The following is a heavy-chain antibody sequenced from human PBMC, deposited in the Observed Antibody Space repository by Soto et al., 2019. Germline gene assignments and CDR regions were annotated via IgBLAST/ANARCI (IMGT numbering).Heavy chain of an antibody. CDR3: AKVSYYDSSGSLDAFDI. CDR1: GFTFSSYG. Sequence: PGGSLRLSCAASGFTFSSYGMHWVRQAPGKGLEWVAVISYDGSNKYYADSVKGRFTISRDNSKNTLYLQMNSLRAEDTAVYYCAKVSYYDSSGSLDAFDIWGQGTMVTVSS. CDR2: ISYDGSNK. J-gene: IGHJ3*02. V-gene: IGHV3-30*18. D-gene: IGHD3-22*01.